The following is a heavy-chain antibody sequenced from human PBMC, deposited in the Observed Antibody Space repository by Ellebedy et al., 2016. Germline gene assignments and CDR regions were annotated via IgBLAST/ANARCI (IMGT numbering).Heavy chain of an antibody. J-gene: IGHJ6*03. V-gene: IGHV3-11*01. CDR1: GFTFSDYY. CDR3: ARDSTARTSSSSRGWGYYYYYMDV. D-gene: IGHD6-6*01. CDR2: ISSSGSTI. Sequence: GGSLRLXXAASGFTFSDYYMSWIRQAPGKGLEWVSYISSSGSTIYYADSVKGRFTISRDNAKNSLYLQMNSLRAEDTAVYYCARDSTARTSSSSRGWGYYYYYMDVWGKGTTVTVSS.